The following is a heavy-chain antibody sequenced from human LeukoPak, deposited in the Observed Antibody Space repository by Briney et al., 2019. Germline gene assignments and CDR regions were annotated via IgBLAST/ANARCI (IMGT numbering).Heavy chain of an antibody. CDR1: GFTFSSYA. J-gene: IGHJ3*02. CDR3: ARARGYCSSTSCHAFDI. Sequence: PGGSLGLSCAASGFTFSSYAMHWVRQAPGKGLEWVAVISYDGSNKYYADSVKGRFTISRDNSKNTLYLQMNSLRAEDTAVYYCARARGYCSSTSCHAFDIWGQGTMVTVSS. CDR2: ISYDGSNK. V-gene: IGHV3-30-3*01. D-gene: IGHD2-2*01.